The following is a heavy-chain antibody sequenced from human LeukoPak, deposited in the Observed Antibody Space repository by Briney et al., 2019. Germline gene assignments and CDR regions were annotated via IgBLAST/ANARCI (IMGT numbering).Heavy chain of an antibody. D-gene: IGHD3-16*01. CDR1: GGSISSYY. J-gene: IGHJ4*02. CDR2: IYYSGST. Sequence: PSETLSLTCTVSGGSISSYYWSWIRQPPGKGLEWIGYIYYSGSTNYNPSLKSRVTISVDTSKNQFSLKLSSVTAADTAVYYCARVGGAWGYFDYWGQGTLVTVSS. CDR3: ARVGGAWGYFDY. V-gene: IGHV4-59*08.